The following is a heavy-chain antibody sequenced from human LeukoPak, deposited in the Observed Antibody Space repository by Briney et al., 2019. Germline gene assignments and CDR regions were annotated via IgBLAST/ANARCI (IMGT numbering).Heavy chain of an antibody. J-gene: IGHJ5*02. CDR1: GYTFPSCG. CDR2: IHEYNGNT. CDR3: ARKWIVGATFGFDP. V-gene: IGHV1-18*01. Sequence: GASVKDSCKASGYTFPSCGFSWVRPPTGQGLEGMGWIHEYNGNTNYAQKVYGRATMTTHTSTRTAPMELRSLRSDDTAVYYCARKWIVGATFGFDPWGQGTLVTVSS. D-gene: IGHD1-26*01.